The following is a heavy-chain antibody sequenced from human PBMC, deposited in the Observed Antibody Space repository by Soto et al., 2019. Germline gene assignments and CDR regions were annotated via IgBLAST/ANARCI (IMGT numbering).Heavy chain of an antibody. V-gene: IGHV1-69*13. CDR1: GGTFSSYA. J-gene: IGHJ6*02. CDR3: ARVDYDSSGYYVSFGMDV. D-gene: IGHD3-22*01. Sequence: VASVKVSCKASGGTFSSYAISWVRQAPGQGLEWMGGIIPIFGTANYAQKFQGRVTITADESTSTAYMELSSLRSEDTAVYYFARVDYDSSGYYVSFGMDVWGQGTTVTVSS. CDR2: IIPIFGTA.